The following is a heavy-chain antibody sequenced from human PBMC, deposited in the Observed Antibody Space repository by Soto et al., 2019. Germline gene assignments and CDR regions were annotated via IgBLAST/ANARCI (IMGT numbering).Heavy chain of an antibody. CDR3: ARSMTPVVTLAY. CDR1: GGSISSSSYY. CDR2: IYYSGST. D-gene: IGHD4-17*01. V-gene: IGHV4-39*01. Sequence: SETLSLTCTVSGGSISSSSYYWGCIRQPPGKGLEWIGSIYYSGSTYYNPSLKSRVTISVDTSKNQFSLKLSSVTAADTAVYYCARSMTPVVTLAYWGQGTLVTVSS. J-gene: IGHJ4*02.